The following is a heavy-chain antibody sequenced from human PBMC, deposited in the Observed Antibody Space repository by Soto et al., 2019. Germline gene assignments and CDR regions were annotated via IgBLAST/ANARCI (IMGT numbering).Heavy chain of an antibody. V-gene: IGHV3-21*01. J-gene: IGHJ1*01. D-gene: IGHD3-22*01. CDR1: GFTFSSYS. CDR3: ARMYYHDSSGYYSGAEYFQH. CDR2: ISSSSSYI. Sequence: GGSLRLSCAASGFTFSSYSMNWVRQAPGKGLEWVSSISSSSSYIYYADSVKGRFTISRDNAKNSLYLQMNSLRAEDTAVYYCARMYYHDSSGYYSGAEYFQHRGQGILVTVSS.